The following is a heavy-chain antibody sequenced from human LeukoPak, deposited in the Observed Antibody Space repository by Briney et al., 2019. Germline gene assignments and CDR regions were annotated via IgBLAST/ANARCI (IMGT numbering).Heavy chain of an antibody. J-gene: IGHJ4*02. V-gene: IGHV3-9*03. CDR1: GFTFDDYA. D-gene: IGHD3-22*01. CDR3: AKDRYYDSSGYIDY. CDR2: ISWNSGSI. Sequence: SLSLSCAASGFTFDDYAMHWVRQAPGKGLEWVSGISWNSGSIGYADSVKGRFTISRDNAKNSLYLQMNSLRAEDMALYYCAKDRYYDSSGYIDYWGQGTLVTVSS.